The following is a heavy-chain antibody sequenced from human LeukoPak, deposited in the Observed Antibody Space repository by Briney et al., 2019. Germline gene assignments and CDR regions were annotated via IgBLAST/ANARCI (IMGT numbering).Heavy chain of an antibody. CDR3: ARDHRSLRWTNDRWYFDL. Sequence: GSSVKVSCKASGGTFSSYAISWVRQAPGQGLEWMGGIIPIFGTANYAQKFQGRVTITTDESTSTAYMELSSLRSEDTAVYYCARDHRSLRWTNDRWYFDLWGRGTLVTVSS. CDR1: GGTFSSYA. CDR2: IIPIFGTA. D-gene: IGHD2-8*01. J-gene: IGHJ2*01. V-gene: IGHV1-69*05.